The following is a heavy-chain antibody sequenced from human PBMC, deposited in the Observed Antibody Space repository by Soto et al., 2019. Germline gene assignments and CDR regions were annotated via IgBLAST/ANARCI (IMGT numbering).Heavy chain of an antibody. CDR3: AQKFSDFWSGYYGSLKTGWFDP. CDR1: GFSLSTSGVG. V-gene: IGHV2-5*02. D-gene: IGHD3-3*01. Sequence: ASGPTLVNPTQTLTLTCTFSGFSLSTSGVGVGWIRQPPGKALEWLALVYWDADQRYSPSLKNRLTITKDTSKNQVVLTMTNMDPVDTATYYCAQKFSDFWSGYYGSLKTGWFDPWGQGTLVTVSS. CDR2: VYWDADQ. J-gene: IGHJ5*02.